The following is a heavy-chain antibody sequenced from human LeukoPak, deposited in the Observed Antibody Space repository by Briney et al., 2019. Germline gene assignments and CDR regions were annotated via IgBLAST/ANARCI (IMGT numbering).Heavy chain of an antibody. V-gene: IGHV1-2*02. D-gene: IGHD4-17*01. CDR3: ARREVDYGDYIGQAPYYYYYMDV. CDR2: INPNSGGT. CDR1: GYTFTGYY. Sequence: GASVKVSCKASGYTFTGYYMHWVRQAPGQGLEWMGWINPNSGGTNYAQKFQGRVTMTRDTSISTAYMELSRLRSDDTAVYYCARREVDYGDYIGQAPYYYYYMDVWGKGTTVTISS. J-gene: IGHJ6*03.